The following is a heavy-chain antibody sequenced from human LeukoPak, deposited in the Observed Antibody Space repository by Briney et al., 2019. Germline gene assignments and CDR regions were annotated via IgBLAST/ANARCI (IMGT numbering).Heavy chain of an antibody. CDR3: ARLNSNYSARLKY. J-gene: IGHJ4*02. V-gene: IGHV7-4-1*02. CDR2: INTNTGDP. D-gene: IGHD2-21*01. Sequence: GASVKVSCKASGYSFTNFPINWVRQAPGQGLEWMGWINTNTGDPTYAQAFTGRFVFSLDTSVSTAYLQITSLKAEDTAFYFCARLNSNYSARLKYWGQGTLVTVSS. CDR1: GYSFTNFP.